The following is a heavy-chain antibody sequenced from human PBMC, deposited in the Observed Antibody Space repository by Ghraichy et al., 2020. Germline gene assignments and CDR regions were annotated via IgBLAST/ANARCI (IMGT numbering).Heavy chain of an antibody. CDR1: GGSISNYY. D-gene: IGHD1-26*01. CDR2: IHYTGRT. V-gene: IGHV4-59*01. J-gene: IGHJ4*02. CDR3: ATGSQSVWEVHY. Sequence: SETLSLTCTVSGGSISNYYWSWTRQPPGKGLEWIGHIHYTGRTDYNPSLKSRFTISIDTSKNQFSLELSSVTAADTAEFYCATGSQSVWEVHYWGQGTLVTVS.